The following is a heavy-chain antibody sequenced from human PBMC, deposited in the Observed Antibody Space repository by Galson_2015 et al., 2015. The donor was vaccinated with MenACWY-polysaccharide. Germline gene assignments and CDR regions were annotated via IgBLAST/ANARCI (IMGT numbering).Heavy chain of an antibody. V-gene: IGHV1-2*02. Sequence: SVKVSCKASGYTFTDRYVHWVRQAPGQGLEWMGWINPNSGDTIYAQKFQGRVTMTRDTSISTAYMELRGLRSEDTAVYYCARGGKYYYDSSGYLNWFDPWGQGTLVTVSS. J-gene: IGHJ5*02. D-gene: IGHD3-22*01. CDR2: INPNSGDT. CDR3: ARGGKYYYDSSGYLNWFDP. CDR1: GYTFTDRY.